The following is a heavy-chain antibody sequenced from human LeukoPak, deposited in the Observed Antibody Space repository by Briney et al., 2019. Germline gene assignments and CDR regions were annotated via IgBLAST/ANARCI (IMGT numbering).Heavy chain of an antibody. CDR3: ARTLRYRDYYDSSGYQAGLL. Sequence: SVKVSCKASGGTFSSYTISWVRQAPGQGLEWMGRIIPILGIANYAQKFQGRVTITADKSTSTAYMELSSLRSEDTAVYYCARTLRYRDYYDSSGYQAGLLWGQGTLVTVSS. D-gene: IGHD3-22*01. CDR2: IIPILGIA. CDR1: GGTFSSYT. V-gene: IGHV1-69*02. J-gene: IGHJ4*02.